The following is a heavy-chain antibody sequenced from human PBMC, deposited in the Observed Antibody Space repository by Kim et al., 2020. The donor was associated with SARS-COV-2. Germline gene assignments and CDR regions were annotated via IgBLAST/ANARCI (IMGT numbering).Heavy chain of an antibody. CDR2: IIPIFGTA. D-gene: IGHD3-10*01. CDR1: GGTFSSYA. J-gene: IGHJ6*02. V-gene: IGHV1-69*06. CDR3: ARDPPTDALGYYGSGSYYGPYYYGMDV. Sequence: SVKVSCKASGGTFSSYAISWVRQAPGQGLEWMGGIIPIFGTANYAQKFQGRVTITADKSTSTAYMELSSLRSEDTAVYYCARDPPTDALGYYGSGSYYGPYYYGMDVWGQGTTVTVSS.